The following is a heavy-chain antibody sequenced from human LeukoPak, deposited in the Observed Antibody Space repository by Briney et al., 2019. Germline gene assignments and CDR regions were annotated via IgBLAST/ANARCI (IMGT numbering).Heavy chain of an antibody. D-gene: IGHD6-13*01. CDR2: IRYDGSNK. J-gene: IGHJ4*02. CDR3: AKEIKIAAAGRPSFDY. CDR1: GFTFSSYG. V-gene: IGHV3-30*02. Sequence: GGSLRLSCAASGFTFSSYGMHWVRQAPGKGLEWVAFIRYDGSNKYYADSVKGRFTISRDNSKNTLYLQMNSLRAEDTAVYYCAKEIKIAAAGRPSFDYWGQGTLVTVSS.